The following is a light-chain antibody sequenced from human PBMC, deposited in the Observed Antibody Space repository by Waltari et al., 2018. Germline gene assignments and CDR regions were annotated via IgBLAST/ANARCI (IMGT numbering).Light chain of an antibody. CDR1: SSNIGNNY. V-gene: IGLV1-51*02. CDR2: ENT. CDR3: GTWDSSLSGAV. Sequence: QSVLTQPPSVSAAPGQRVTISCSGGSSNIGNNYVSWYRQFPGTAPQLLIYENTGRPSGIPGRCAGSRSGTSATLDITGLQAGDEADYYCGTWDSSLSGAVFGGGTHLTVL. J-gene: IGLJ7*01.